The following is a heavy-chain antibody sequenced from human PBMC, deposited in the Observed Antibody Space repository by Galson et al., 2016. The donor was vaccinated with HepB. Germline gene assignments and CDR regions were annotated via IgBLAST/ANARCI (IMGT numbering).Heavy chain of an antibody. Sequence: SLRLSCAASGFTFSNYGMHWVRQAPGKGLQWVAVISYAGSNKYYADSVKGRFTISRDNSKNTLFLQMNTLRAEDTAVYYCARGVYGDHGWFDYWGQGTLVTVSS. CDR1: GFTFSNYG. D-gene: IGHD4-17*01. CDR2: ISYAGSNK. J-gene: IGHJ4*02. V-gene: IGHV3-30*03. CDR3: ARGVYGDHGWFDY.